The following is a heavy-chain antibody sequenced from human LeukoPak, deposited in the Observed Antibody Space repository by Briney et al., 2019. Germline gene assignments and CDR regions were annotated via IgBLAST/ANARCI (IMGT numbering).Heavy chain of an antibody. CDR2: INRDGSQK. Sequence: GGSLRPSCAASGFSLSGYWMTWVRQAPGKGLEWVANINRDGSQKNHVDSVQGRFTISRDNAKNSLYLQMNSLRAEDTAVYYCGKGVTTDQENHWGQGTLVTVSS. CDR1: GFSLSGYW. D-gene: IGHD4-17*01. J-gene: IGHJ5*02. V-gene: IGHV3-7*03. CDR3: GKGVTTDQENH.